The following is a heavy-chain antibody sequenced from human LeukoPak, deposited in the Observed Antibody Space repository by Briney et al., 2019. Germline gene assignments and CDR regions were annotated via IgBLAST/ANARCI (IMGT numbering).Heavy chain of an antibody. V-gene: IGHV3-23*01. Sequence: GGSLRLSCAASGVTFSSYAMSWVRQAPGKGLEWVSAISGGGGSTYYTDSVKGRFTISRDNSKNTLYLQMNSLRAEDTAVYYCAKVGESGGVWKYYFDYWGQGTLVTVSS. CDR2: ISGGGGST. J-gene: IGHJ4*02. CDR3: AKVGESGGVWKYYFDY. CDR1: GVTFSSYA. D-gene: IGHD2-8*02.